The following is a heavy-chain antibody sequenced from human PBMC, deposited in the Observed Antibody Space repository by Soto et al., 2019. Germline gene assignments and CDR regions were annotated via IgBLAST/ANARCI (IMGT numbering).Heavy chain of an antibody. CDR1: GYTFTSYG. V-gene: IGHV1-18*01. J-gene: IGHJ4*02. D-gene: IGHD5-18*01. CDR2: ISAYNGNT. CDR3: ARGLGKVAMASWSSTFDY. Sequence: QVQLVQSGAEVKKPGASVKVSCKASGYTFTSYGISWVRQAPGQGLEWMGWISAYNGNTNYAQKLQGRVTMTTDTSTSTAYVELRSRRSDDTAVYYCARGLGKVAMASWSSTFDYWGQGTLVTVSS.